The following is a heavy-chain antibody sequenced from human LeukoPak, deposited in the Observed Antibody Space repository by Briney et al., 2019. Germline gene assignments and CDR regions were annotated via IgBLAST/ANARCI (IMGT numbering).Heavy chain of an antibody. Sequence: GGSLRLSCAASGFTFSSYSMNWVRQAPGKGLEWVSSISSSSSYIYYADSVKGRFTISRDNAKNSLYLQMNSLRADDTAVYYCARDWQWLLLFDYWGQGTLVTVSS. CDR1: GFTFSSYS. D-gene: IGHD3-22*01. J-gene: IGHJ4*02. CDR2: ISSSSSYI. CDR3: ARDWQWLLLFDY. V-gene: IGHV3-21*04.